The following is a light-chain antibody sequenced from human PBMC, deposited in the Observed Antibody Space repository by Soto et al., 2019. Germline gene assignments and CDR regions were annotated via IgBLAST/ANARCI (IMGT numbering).Light chain of an antibody. CDR2: DAS. CDR1: QSVGNY. Sequence: ENVLTQSPATLSLSPGERATLSCRASQSVGNYLAWYQHKPGQAPRLLIYDASKRATGIPARFSGSGSGTAFTLTISSLEPEDFAVYYCHHRGDRWAFGQGTKVEIK. J-gene: IGKJ1*01. CDR3: HHRGDRWA. V-gene: IGKV3-11*01.